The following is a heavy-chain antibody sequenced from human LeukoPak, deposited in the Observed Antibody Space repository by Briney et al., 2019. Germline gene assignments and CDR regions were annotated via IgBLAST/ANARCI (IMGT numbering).Heavy chain of an antibody. CDR3: ARHNRPSGSYCWFDP. CDR1: GGSFSGYY. Sequence: SETLSLTCAVYGGSFSGYYWSWIRQPPGKGLEWIGEINHSGSTNYNPSLKSRVTISVDTSKNQFSLKLSSVTAADTAVYYCARHNRPSGSYCWFDPWGQGTLVTVSS. D-gene: IGHD1-26*01. V-gene: IGHV4-34*01. CDR2: INHSGST. J-gene: IGHJ5*02.